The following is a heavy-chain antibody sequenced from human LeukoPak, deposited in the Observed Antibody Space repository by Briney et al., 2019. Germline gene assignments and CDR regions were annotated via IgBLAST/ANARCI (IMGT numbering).Heavy chain of an antibody. D-gene: IGHD6-19*01. Sequence: ASVKVSCKASGYTFTSYGISWVRQAPGHGLEWMGWISAYNGNTNYAQKLQGRVTMTTDTSTSTAYMELRSLRSDDTAVYYCARDNGIAVAGAHGYWGQGTLVTVSS. V-gene: IGHV1-18*01. J-gene: IGHJ4*02. CDR2: ISAYNGNT. CDR3: ARDNGIAVAGAHGY. CDR1: GYTFTSYG.